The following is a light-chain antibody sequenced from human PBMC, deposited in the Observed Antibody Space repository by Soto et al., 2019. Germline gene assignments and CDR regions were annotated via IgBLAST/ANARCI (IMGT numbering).Light chain of an antibody. Sequence: DIVLTQSPGTLSLSPGERAILSCRASHTVNNNYFAWCQQKPGQAPRLLIYGASRRATGIPDRFSGSASGTDFTLTISRLEPEDFAVYFCQQYSDLPMTFGQGTRLENK. CDR2: GAS. CDR1: HTVNNNY. V-gene: IGKV3-20*01. J-gene: IGKJ5*01. CDR3: QQYSDLPMT.